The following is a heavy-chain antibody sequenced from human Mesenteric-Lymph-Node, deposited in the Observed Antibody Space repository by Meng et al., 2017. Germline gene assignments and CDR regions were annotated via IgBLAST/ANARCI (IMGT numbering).Heavy chain of an antibody. J-gene: IGHJ4*02. Sequence: CVLSGCAFRWGHSRSRGRQPRGKVLWWIGEIHNTGSTYYHSSLKSRVNIAEDTSNNQCSLNLSSLTAEATVIYYCAGRLAGLRTYYFDYWGQGTLVTVSS. CDR2: IHNTGST. CDR1: GCAFRWGHS. D-gene: IGHD6-19*01. CDR3: AGRLAGLRTYYFDY. V-gene: IGHV4/OR15-8*01.